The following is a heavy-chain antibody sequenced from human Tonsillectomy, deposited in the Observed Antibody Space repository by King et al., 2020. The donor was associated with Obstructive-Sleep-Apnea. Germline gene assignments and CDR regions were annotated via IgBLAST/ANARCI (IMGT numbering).Heavy chain of an antibody. Sequence: VQLVESGGGVVQPGRSLRLSCAASGFIFNNYAVHWVRQAPGRGLEWVAIISYDGRNEYYADSVKGRFTISRDNSKNTLYLQMNSLRPEDTAVYYCARDLEEEDYDDYVLYYAMDVWGQGTTVTVSS. V-gene: IGHV3-30*04. CDR1: GFIFNNYA. CDR3: ARDLEEEDYDDYVLYYAMDV. J-gene: IGHJ6*02. CDR2: ISYDGRNE. D-gene: IGHD4-17*01.